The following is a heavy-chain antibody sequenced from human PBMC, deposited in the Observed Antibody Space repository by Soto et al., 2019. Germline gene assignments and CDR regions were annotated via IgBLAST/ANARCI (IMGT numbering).Heavy chain of an antibody. J-gene: IGHJ4*02. CDR2: IIPIFGTA. CDR1: GGTFSSYA. D-gene: IGHD2-21*02. Sequence: SVKVSCKASGGTFSSYAISWVRQAPGQGLEWMGGIIPIFGTANYAQKFQGRVTITADESSSTAYMEPSSLRSEDTAVYYCARARVSAYCGGDCYYNFDYWGQGTLVTVSS. V-gene: IGHV1-69*13. CDR3: ARARVSAYCGGDCYYNFDY.